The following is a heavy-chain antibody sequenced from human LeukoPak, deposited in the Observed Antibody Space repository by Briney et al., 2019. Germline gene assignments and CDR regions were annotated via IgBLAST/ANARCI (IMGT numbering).Heavy chain of an antibody. J-gene: IGHJ4*02. CDR2: GSDSGGT. CDR3: ASLTSYYFDY. V-gene: IGHV4-34*01. CDR1: GGSLNGHY. Sequence: PSETLSLTCAVYGGSLNGHYWSWIRQPPGKGLEWIGEGSDSGGTKFNPSLKSRVTISVDRSNNQFSLKLSSVTAADTAVYYCASLTSYYFDYWGQGALVTVSS.